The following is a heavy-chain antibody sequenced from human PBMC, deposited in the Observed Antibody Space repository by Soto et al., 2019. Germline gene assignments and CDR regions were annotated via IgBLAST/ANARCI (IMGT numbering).Heavy chain of an antibody. V-gene: IGHV3-30*18. Sequence: QVQLVESGGGEVQPGRSLTLSCAASGFTFSTYGMHWVRQTPGKGLEWVAVISYDGTNKFYSDSVKGRFTISRDNFKNTLTLQMNSLRADDTAVYSCAKDLQSYGDYDYYCYGMDVWGRGTRVTVSS. J-gene: IGHJ6*02. D-gene: IGHD4-17*01. CDR3: AKDLQSYGDYDYYCYGMDV. CDR2: ISYDGTNK. CDR1: GFTFSTYG.